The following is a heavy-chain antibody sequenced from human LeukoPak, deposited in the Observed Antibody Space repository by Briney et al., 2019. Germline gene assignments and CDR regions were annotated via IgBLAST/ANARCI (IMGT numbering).Heavy chain of an antibody. D-gene: IGHD3-22*01. V-gene: IGHV1-24*01. CDR1: GYTLTELS. Sequence: ASVKVSCKVSGYTLTELSMHWVRQAPGKGLEWMGGFDPEDGETIYAQKFQGRITMTEDTSTDTAYVELSSLRSEDTAVYYCATAYDSSGYYLYYFDYWGQGTLVTVSS. CDR3: ATAYDSSGYYLYYFDY. CDR2: FDPEDGET. J-gene: IGHJ4*02.